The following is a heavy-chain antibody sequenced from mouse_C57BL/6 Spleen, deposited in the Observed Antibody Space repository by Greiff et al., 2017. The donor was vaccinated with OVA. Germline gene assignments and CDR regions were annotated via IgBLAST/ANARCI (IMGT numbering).Heavy chain of an antibody. CDR3: ARGVYYGSSSIGYWYFDV. V-gene: IGHV1-80*01. Sequence: QVQLQQSGAELVKPGASVKISCKASGYAFSSYWMNWVKQRPGKGLEWIGQIYPGDGDTNYNGKFKGKATLTADKSSSTAYMQLSSLTSEDSAVYFCARGVYYGSSSIGYWYFDVWGTGTTLTVSS. CDR1: GYAFSSYW. J-gene: IGHJ1*03. D-gene: IGHD1-1*01. CDR2: IYPGDGDT.